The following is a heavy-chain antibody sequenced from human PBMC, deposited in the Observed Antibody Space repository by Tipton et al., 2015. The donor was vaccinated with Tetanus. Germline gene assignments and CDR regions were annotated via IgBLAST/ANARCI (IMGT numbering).Heavy chain of an antibody. J-gene: IGHJ6*02. CDR3: ARDRGDYIYYGMDV. D-gene: IGHD3-22*01. CDR2: IDPNSGDT. Sequence: QLVQSGAELKEPGASVKVSCTASGCTFTGYYMYWVRQAPGQGLEWVGWIDPNSGDTIYAQNFQGRVTMTRDTSISTVYMELSRLRSDDTAVYYCARDRGDYIYYGMDVWGPGTTVPVS. V-gene: IGHV1-2*02. CDR1: GCTFTGYY.